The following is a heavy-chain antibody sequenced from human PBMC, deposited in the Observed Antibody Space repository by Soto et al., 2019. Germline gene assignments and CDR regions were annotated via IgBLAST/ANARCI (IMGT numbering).Heavy chain of an antibody. V-gene: IGHV5-10-1*01. CDR3: AGDYGYSTSGGMDV. J-gene: IGHJ6*02. Sequence: GGALKISCKGSGYSFTSYWISRVRQMPGKGLEWMGRIDPSDSYTNYSPSFQGHVTISADKSISTAYLQWSSLKASDTAMYYCAGDYGYSTSGGMDVWGQGTTVTVSS. CDR1: GYSFTSYW. CDR2: IDPSDSYT. D-gene: IGHD6-13*01.